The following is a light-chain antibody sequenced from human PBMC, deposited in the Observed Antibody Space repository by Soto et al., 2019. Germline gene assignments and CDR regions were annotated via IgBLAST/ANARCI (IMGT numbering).Light chain of an antibody. J-gene: IGKJ5*01. CDR1: QAMNTY. CDR2: GAS. CDR3: QQLHSYPIT. Sequence: DIQLTQSPSFLSASVGDRVTISCRASQAMNTYMAWYQQRPGAAPQLLVYGASTLYTGVPSRFSGSESGAVFTLTISSLQPEDFTTYYCQQLHSYPITFGQGTRLEI. V-gene: IGKV1-9*01.